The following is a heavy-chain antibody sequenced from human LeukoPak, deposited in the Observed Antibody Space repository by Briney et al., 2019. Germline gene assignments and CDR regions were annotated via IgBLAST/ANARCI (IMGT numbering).Heavy chain of an antibody. J-gene: IGHJ6*02. V-gene: IGHV4-30-2*01. D-gene: IGHD2-2*01. CDR3: ARESLGPAAKYYGMDV. Sequence: PSETLSLTCAVSGGSISSGGYSWSWIRQPPGKGLEWIGYIYHSGSTYYNPSLKSRVTISVDRSKNQFSLKLSSVTAADTAVYYRARESLGPAAKYYGMDVWGQGTTVTVSS. CDR1: GGSISSGGYS. CDR2: IYHSGST.